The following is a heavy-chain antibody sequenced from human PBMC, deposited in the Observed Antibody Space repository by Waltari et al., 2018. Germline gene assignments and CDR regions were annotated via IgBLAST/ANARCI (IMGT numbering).Heavy chain of an antibody. CDR3: AREGLTGRGFDY. Sequence: QVQLVQSGAEVKKPGASVKVSCKTSGYTFPAYHMQWVGQAPGQGLVWMGWINSNSGDRGYAQKFLGRVTMTRDTSVSTIYMELSGLKSDDTAVYYCAREGLTGRGFDYWGQGTLVTVSS. V-gene: IGHV1-2*02. J-gene: IGHJ4*02. D-gene: IGHD3-10*01. CDR1: GYTFPAYH. CDR2: INSNSGDR.